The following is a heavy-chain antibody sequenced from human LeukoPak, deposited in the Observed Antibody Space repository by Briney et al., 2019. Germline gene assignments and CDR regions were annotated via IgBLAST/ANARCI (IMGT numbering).Heavy chain of an antibody. Sequence: GESLRLSCAASGFTFTSYWMSWVRQAPGKGLEWVAVISYDGSNKYYADSVKGRFTISRDNSKNTLYLQMNSLRAEDTAVYYCARGVAFDIWGQGTMVTVSS. CDR3: ARGVAFDI. V-gene: IGHV3-30*03. CDR2: ISYDGSNK. J-gene: IGHJ3*02. CDR1: GFTFTSYW.